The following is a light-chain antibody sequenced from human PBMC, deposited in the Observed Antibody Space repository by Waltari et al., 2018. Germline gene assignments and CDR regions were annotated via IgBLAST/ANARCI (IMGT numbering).Light chain of an antibody. CDR2: DVT. V-gene: IGLV2-18*02. Sequence: QSALTQPPSVSGSPGQSVTITCTGTSSDIGIYNHVSWFQQPPGTAPKLLIYDVTYRPSGFPYRFSGSKSGNTASLTISGLQTEDESDYYCASYTSTFTWVFGGGTKLTVL. J-gene: IGLJ3*02. CDR1: SSDIGIYNH. CDR3: ASYTSTFTWV.